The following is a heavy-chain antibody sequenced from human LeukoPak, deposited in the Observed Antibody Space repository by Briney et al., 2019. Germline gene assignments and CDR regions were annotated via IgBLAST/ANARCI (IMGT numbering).Heavy chain of an antibody. CDR3: ASGGMVRGVIPPFDY. CDR1: GYTFTSYY. V-gene: IGHV1-46*01. J-gene: IGHJ4*02. D-gene: IGHD3-10*01. CDR2: INPSGGST. Sequence: GASVKVSCKASGYTFTSYYMHWVRQAPGQGLEWMGIINPSGGSTSYAQKLQGRVTMTTDTSTNTAYMELRSLRSDDTAVYYCASGGMVRGVIPPFDYWGQGTLVTVSS.